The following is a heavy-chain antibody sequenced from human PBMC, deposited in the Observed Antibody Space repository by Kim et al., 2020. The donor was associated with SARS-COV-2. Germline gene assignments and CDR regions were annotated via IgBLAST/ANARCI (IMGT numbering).Heavy chain of an antibody. Sequence: GGSLRLSCAASGFASSNYWMNWVRQVPGKGLVWVSCINKDGSITIDADSVRGRFTISRDNAKNSLYLQMNSLRGEDAAVYFCARGFNWAFDVWGQGTLVTVSS. CDR3: ARGFNWAFDV. CDR2: INKDGSIT. V-gene: IGHV3-74*01. J-gene: IGHJ3*01. CDR1: GFASSNYW.